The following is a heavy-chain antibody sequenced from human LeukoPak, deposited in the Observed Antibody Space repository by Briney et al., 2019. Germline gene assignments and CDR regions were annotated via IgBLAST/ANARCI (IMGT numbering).Heavy chain of an antibody. CDR2: IYYSGST. CDR3: ARVRRLGSEKYYYGSPGRVDP. Sequence: PSETLSLTCIVSGGSFSSNNYYWGWIRQPPGKGLEWIGSIYYSGSTYYNPSLKSRVTISVDTSKNQFSLKLSSVTAADTAVYYCARVRRLGSEKYYYGSPGRVDPWGQGTLVTVSS. V-gene: IGHV4-39*07. D-gene: IGHD3-10*01. J-gene: IGHJ5*02. CDR1: GGSFSSNNYY.